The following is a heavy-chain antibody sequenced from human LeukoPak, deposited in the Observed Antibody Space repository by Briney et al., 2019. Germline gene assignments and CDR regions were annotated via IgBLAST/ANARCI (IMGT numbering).Heavy chain of an antibody. J-gene: IGHJ4*02. V-gene: IGHV1-46*01. CDR3: ARGRVYYDSSGYQGLDY. Sequence: ASVKVSCKASGYTFTSYYMHWVRQAPGQGLEWMGIINPSGGSTSYALKFQGRVTMTRDTSTSTVYMELSSLRSEDTAVYYCARGRVYYDSSGYQGLDYWGQGTLVTVSS. CDR2: INPSGGST. CDR1: GYTFTSYY. D-gene: IGHD3-22*01.